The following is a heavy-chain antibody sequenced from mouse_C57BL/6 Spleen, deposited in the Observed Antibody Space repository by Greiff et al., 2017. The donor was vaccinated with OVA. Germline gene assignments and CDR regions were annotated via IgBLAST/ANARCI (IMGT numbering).Heavy chain of an antibody. D-gene: IGHD1-1*01. V-gene: IGHV1-55*01. CDR3: ARGYYGSSYYFDY. CDR2: IYPGSGST. CDR1: GYTFTSYW. J-gene: IGHJ2*01. Sequence: VQLQQPGAELVKPGASVKMSCKASGYTFTSYWITWVKQRPGQGLEWIGDIYPGSGSTNYNEKFKSKATLTVDTSSSTAYMRLSSLTSEDSAVYDCARGYYGSSYYFDYWGQGTTLTVSS.